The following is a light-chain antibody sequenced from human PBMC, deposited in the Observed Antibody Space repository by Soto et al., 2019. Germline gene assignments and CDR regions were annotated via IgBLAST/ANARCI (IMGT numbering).Light chain of an antibody. V-gene: IGLV2-23*01. CDR3: CSYAGSSIWV. CDR1: SSHVGSYNL. J-gene: IGLJ3*02. CDR2: EGS. Sequence: QSVLTQPASVSGSPGQSITISCTGTSSHVGSYNLVSWYQQHPGKAPKLMIYEGSKRPSGVSNRFSGSKSGNTASLTISGLQAEDEADYYCCSYAGSSIWVFGGGTQLTVL.